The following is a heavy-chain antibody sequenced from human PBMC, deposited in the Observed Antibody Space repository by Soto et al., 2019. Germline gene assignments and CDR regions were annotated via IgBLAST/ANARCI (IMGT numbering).Heavy chain of an antibody. CDR1: GFTFSDYY. CDR3: ARERDYGGNWDYFDY. J-gene: IGHJ4*02. D-gene: IGHD4-17*01. Sequence: PGGSLRLSCAASGFTFSDYYMSWIRQAPGKGLEWVSYISSSSSYTNYADSVKGRFTISRDNAKNSLYLQMNSLRAEDTAVYYCARERDYGGNWDYFDYWGQGTLVTVSS. V-gene: IGHV3-11*06. CDR2: ISSSSSYT.